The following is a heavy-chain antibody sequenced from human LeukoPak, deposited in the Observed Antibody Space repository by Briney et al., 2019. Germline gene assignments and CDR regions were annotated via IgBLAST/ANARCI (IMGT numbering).Heavy chain of an antibody. V-gene: IGHV4-39*01. CDR2: IYYSGST. D-gene: IGHD1-1*01. Sequence: PSETLSLTCTVSGGSISSSSYYWGWIRQPPGKGLEWIGSIYYSGSTYYNPSLKSRVTISVDTSKNQSSLKLSSVTAADTAVYYCARLYNWNDDWFDPWGQGTLVTVSS. CDR3: ARLYNWNDDWFDP. J-gene: IGHJ5*02. CDR1: GGSISSSSYY.